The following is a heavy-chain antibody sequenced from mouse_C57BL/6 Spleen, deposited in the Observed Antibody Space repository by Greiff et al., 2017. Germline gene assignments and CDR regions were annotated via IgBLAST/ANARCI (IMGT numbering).Heavy chain of an antibody. D-gene: IGHD1-1*01. Sequence: EVHLVESGGDLVKPGGSLKLSCAASGFTFSSYGMSWVRQTPDKRLEWVATISSGGSYTYSPDSVKGRFTISRDNAKNTLYLQMSSLKSEDTAMYYCARHESVLLRPFDYWGQGTTLTVSS. CDR2: ISSGGSYT. CDR3: ARHESVLLRPFDY. CDR1: GFTFSSYG. V-gene: IGHV5-6*01. J-gene: IGHJ2*01.